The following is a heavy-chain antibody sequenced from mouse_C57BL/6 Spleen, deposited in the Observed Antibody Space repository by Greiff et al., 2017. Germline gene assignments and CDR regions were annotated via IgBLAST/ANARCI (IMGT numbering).Heavy chain of an antibody. J-gene: IGHJ4*01. CDR2: ISSGSSTI. Sequence: EVQLQQSGGGLVKPGGSLKLSCAASGFTFSDYGMHWVRQAPEKGLEWVAYISSGSSTIYYADTVKGRFTISRDNAKNTLFLQMTSLRSEDTAMYYCANPFYYAMDYWGQGTSVTVSS. CDR1: GFTFSDYG. V-gene: IGHV5-17*01. CDR3: ANPFYYAMDY.